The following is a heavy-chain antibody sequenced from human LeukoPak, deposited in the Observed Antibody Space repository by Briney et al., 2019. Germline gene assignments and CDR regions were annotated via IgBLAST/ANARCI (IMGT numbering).Heavy chain of an antibody. CDR2: INPSGGST. V-gene: IGHV1-46*01. CDR1: GYTFTSYY. D-gene: IGHD3-22*01. CDR3: ARANYDSSGYYYADY. Sequence: AASVKVSCKASGYTFTSYYMHWVRQAPGQGLERMGIINPSGGSTSYAQKFQGRVTMTRDTSTSTVYMELSSLRSEDTAVYYCARANYDSSGYYYADYWGQGTLVTVSS. J-gene: IGHJ4*02.